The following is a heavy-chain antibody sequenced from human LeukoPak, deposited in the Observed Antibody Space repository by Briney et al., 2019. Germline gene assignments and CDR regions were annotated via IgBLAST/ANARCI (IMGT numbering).Heavy chain of an antibody. CDR2: INPNSGGT. V-gene: IGHV1-2*02. D-gene: IGHD4-23*01. Sequence: ASVKVSCKASGYTFTGYYMHWVRQAPGQELEWMGWINPNSGGTNYAQRFQGRVTMTRDTSISTAYMELSRLRSDDTAVYYCARTVGIYYFDYWGQGTLVTVSS. CDR1: GYTFTGYY. J-gene: IGHJ4*02. CDR3: ARTVGIYYFDY.